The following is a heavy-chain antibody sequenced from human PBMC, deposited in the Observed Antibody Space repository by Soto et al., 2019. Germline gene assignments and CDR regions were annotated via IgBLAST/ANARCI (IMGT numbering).Heavy chain of an antibody. CDR3: ARLNSGIAAHPPPPDY. CDR1: GYSFTSYW. Sequence: VEALKISCKGSGYSFTSYWISLVRQMPGKGLEWLGRIDPSDSYTNYSPSFQGNVTVSADKSISTAYLQWSSLKASDTAMYYCARLNSGIAAHPPPPDYWGQGTLVTVSS. CDR2: IDPSDSYT. D-gene: IGHD6-6*01. J-gene: IGHJ4*02. V-gene: IGHV5-10-1*01.